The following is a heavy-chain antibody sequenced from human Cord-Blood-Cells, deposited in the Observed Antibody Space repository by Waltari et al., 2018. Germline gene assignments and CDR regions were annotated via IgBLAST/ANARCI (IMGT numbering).Heavy chain of an antibody. CDR3: ARDSYDFWSGYYFDY. J-gene: IGHJ4*02. D-gene: IGHD3-3*01. Sequence: EVQLVETGGGLIQPGGSLRLSCADCGFTVSSNYLSWVRQAPGKGLEWFSVIYSGGSTYYADSVKGRFTISRDNSKNTLYLQMNSLRAEDTAVYYCARDSYDFWSGYYFDYWGQGTLVTVSS. CDR1: GFTVSSNY. V-gene: IGHV3-53*02. CDR2: IYSGGST.